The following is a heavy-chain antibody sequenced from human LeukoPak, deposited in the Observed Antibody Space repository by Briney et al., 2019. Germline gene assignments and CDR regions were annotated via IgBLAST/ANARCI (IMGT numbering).Heavy chain of an antibody. J-gene: IGHJ4*02. D-gene: IGHD6-6*01. CDR3: AREPKAGSSSDETPY. Sequence: GGSLRLSCAASGFTFSDYYMSWVRQAPGKGLEGVSYISSSSSYTNYADSVKGRFTISRDNAKNSLYLQMNSLRAEDTAVYYCAREPKAGSSSDETPYWGQGTLVTVSS. V-gene: IGHV3-11*06. CDR2: ISSSSSYT. CDR1: GFTFSDYY.